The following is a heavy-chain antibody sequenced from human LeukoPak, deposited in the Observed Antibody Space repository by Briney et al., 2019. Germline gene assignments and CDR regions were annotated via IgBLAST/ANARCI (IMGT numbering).Heavy chain of an antibody. Sequence: GASVKVSCKASGYTFTGHYLHWVRQAPGQGLEWMGWINPNSGGTNSAQKFQGRVTMTWDTSVNTAYLEVNSLRSDDTAVYYCARDPSSMVRGVIMYYFDHWGQGTLVTVSS. CDR3: ARDPSSMVRGVIMYYFDH. D-gene: IGHD3-10*01. V-gene: IGHV1-2*02. CDR2: INPNSGGT. J-gene: IGHJ4*02. CDR1: GYTFTGHY.